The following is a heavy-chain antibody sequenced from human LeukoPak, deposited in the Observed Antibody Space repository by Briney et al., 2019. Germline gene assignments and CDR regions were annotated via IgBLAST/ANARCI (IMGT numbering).Heavy chain of an antibody. V-gene: IGHV1-46*01. Sequence: ASVKVSCKAFGYTFTSNYMLWVRQAPGQGPEGLGVISPSGGSTTYAQKFQGRVTLTRDMSTSTDYLELSSLRSEDTAVYYCARDNSVRDEAWWFNPWGQGTLVTVSS. D-gene: IGHD5-24*01. CDR3: ARDNSVRDEAWWFNP. J-gene: IGHJ5*02. CDR2: ISPSGGST. CDR1: GYTFTSNY.